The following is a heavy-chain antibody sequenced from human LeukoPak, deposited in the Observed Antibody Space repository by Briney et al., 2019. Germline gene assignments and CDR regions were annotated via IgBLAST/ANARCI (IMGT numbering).Heavy chain of an antibody. CDR3: AKADSYYDLLTCFDL. Sequence: GGSLRLSCAASGLTFSSYAMSWVRQAPGKGLEWVSTVSGSGTITYYAGSVKGRFTISRDNPKNTLYLQMNSLRAEDTAVYHCAKADSYYDLLTCFDLWGQGTLVTVSS. CDR1: GLTFSSYA. J-gene: IGHJ4*02. CDR2: VSGSGTIT. V-gene: IGHV3-23*01. D-gene: IGHD3-9*01.